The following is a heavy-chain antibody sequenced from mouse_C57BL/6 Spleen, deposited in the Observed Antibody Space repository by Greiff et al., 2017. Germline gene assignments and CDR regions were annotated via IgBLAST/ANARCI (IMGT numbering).Heavy chain of an antibody. CDR3: ESCAEGRPNAMAY. CDR1: GYTFTDYC. CDR2: IFPGSGST. Sequence: QVQLQQSGPELVKPGASVKISCKASGYTFTDYCINWVKQRPGQGLEWIGWIFPGSGSTNYNEKFKGKATLTVDTSSSTAYMLLSSLTSEDSAVFFGESCAEGRPNAMAYWGQGTLVTVS. D-gene: IGHD6-1*01. V-gene: IGHV1-75*01. J-gene: IGHJ4*01.